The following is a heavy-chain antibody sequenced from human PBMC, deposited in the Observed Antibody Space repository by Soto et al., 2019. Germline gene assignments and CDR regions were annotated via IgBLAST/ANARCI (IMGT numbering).Heavy chain of an antibody. CDR1: GYSFTSYW. Sequence: PGESLKISCKGSGYSFTSYWIGWVRQMPGKGLEWMGIIYPGDSDTRYSPSFQGQVTISADKSISTAYLQWSSLKASDTAMYYCARHGSISRKYYYYYCMDVWGQGTTVTVAS. CDR2: IYPGDSDT. V-gene: IGHV5-51*01. D-gene: IGHD3-3*02. J-gene: IGHJ6*02. CDR3: ARHGSISRKYYYYYCMDV.